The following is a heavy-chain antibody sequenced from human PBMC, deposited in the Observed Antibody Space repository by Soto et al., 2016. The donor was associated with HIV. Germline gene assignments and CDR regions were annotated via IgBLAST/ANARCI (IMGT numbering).Heavy chain of an antibody. D-gene: IGHD3-10*01. Sequence: QVQLVQSGAEVKKPGASVKVSCKASGYTFTGYYMHWVRQAPGQGLEWMGWINPNSGGTNYAQKFQGRVTMTRDTSISTAYMELSRLRSDDTAVYYCARGGESGTYYYSSGTYSTVDFWGQGTLVTVSS. CDR1: GYTFTGYY. J-gene: IGHJ4*02. CDR2: INPNSGGT. CDR3: ARGGESGTYYYSSGTYSTVDF. V-gene: IGHV1-2*02.